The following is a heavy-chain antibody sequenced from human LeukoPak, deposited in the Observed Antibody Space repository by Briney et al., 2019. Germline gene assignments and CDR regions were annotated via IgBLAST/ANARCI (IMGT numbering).Heavy chain of an antibody. CDR1: GDSVSSNSAA. V-gene: IGHV6-1*01. CDR3: ARGGVLAEIEDYYYGMDV. Sequence: SQTLSLTCAISGDSVSSNSAAWNWIRQSPSRGLEWLGRTYYRSKWYNDYAVSVKSRITINPDTSKNQFSLQLNSVTPEDTAVYYCARGGVLAEIEDYYYGMDVWGQGTTVTVSS. CDR2: TYYRSKWYN. J-gene: IGHJ6*02. D-gene: IGHD4/OR15-4a*01.